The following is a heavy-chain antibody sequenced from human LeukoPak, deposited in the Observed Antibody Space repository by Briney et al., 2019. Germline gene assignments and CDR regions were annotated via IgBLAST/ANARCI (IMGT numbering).Heavy chain of an antibody. D-gene: IGHD6-19*01. V-gene: IGHV3-30*02. CDR3: AKIGAVAGHFDY. J-gene: IGHJ4*02. Sequence: PGGSLRLSCAASGFTFSSAWMSWVRQAPGKGLEWVAFIRYDGSDKYYADSVKGRFTISRDNSKNTLYLQMNSLRGEDTAVYYCAKIGAVAGHFDYWGQGTLVTVSS. CDR2: IRYDGSDK. CDR1: GFTFSSAW.